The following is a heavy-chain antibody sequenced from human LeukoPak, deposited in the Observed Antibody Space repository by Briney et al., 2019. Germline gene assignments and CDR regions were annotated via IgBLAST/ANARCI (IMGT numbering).Heavy chain of an antibody. J-gene: IGHJ6*02. D-gene: IGHD3-10*01. V-gene: IGHV4-4*07. CDR1: GGSLTYF. CDR3: ARGSNGPSADYYYGMDV. Sequence: SETLSLTCTVSGGSLTYFWTWIRQPAGQGLEWIGRIHTSGGTRYNPSLRSRVTMSLDTSKNQFSLTLTSVTAADTAIYFCARGSNGPSADYYYGMDVWGQGITVTVSS. CDR2: IHTSGGT.